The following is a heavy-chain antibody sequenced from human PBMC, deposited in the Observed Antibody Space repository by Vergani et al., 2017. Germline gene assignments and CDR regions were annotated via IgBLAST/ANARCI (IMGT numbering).Heavy chain of an antibody. J-gene: IGHJ4*02. CDR2: ISGSGGST. D-gene: IGHD5-24*01. CDR3: AKHPRWLQRDYFDY. Sequence: EVQLLESGGGLVQPGGSLRLSCAASGFTFSSYAMSWVRQAPGKGLEWVSAISGSGGSTYYADSVKGRLTISIDNSKNTLYLPMNSLRAEDTAVYYCAKHPRWLQRDYFDYWGQGTLVTVSS. CDR1: GFTFSSYA. V-gene: IGHV3-23*01.